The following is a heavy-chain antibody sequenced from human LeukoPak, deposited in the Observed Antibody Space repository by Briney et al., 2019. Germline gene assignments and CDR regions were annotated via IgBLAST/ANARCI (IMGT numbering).Heavy chain of an antibody. CDR2: INHSGST. V-gene: IGHV4-34*01. CDR3: AKDYSNTWNSYFDY. Sequence: SETLSLTCTVYGGSFSGYYWSWIRQPPGKGLEWIGEINHSGSTNYNPSLKSRVTVSSDRSKNQFSLMLNSVTAADTAVYYCAKDYSNTWNSYFDYWGQGALVTVSS. D-gene: IGHD6-13*01. CDR1: GGSFSGYY. J-gene: IGHJ4*02.